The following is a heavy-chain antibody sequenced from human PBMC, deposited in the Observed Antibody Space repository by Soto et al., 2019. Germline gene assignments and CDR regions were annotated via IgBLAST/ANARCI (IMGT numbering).Heavy chain of an antibody. CDR2: INPSGGST. J-gene: IGHJ4*02. CDR3: ARVPMVRRIYFDY. V-gene: IGHV1-46*01. D-gene: IGHD3-10*01. CDR1: GYTFSSNY. Sequence: ASVKVSCKASGYTFSSNYMHWVRQAPGQGLEWMGVINPSGGSTTYAQKFQGRVTMTRDTSTSTVYMELSSLRSGDTAVYYCARVPMVRRIYFDYWGQGTLVTVSS.